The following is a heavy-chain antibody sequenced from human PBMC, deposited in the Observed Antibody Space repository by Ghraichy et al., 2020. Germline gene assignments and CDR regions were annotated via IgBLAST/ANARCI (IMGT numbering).Heavy chain of an antibody. Sequence: SETLSLTCAISGDSVSSDSAAWNWIRQSPSRGLEWLGRTYYKSKWYNDYAVSVKSRITINPDTSKNQFSLQLSSLPPEDTAVYYCAKGPSRNWNWVDPLGQGTLVNVSS. CDR2: TYYKSKWYN. J-gene: IGHJ5*02. CDR3: AKGPSRNWNWVDP. V-gene: IGHV6-1*01. CDR1: GDSVSSDSAA. D-gene: IGHD1-1*01.